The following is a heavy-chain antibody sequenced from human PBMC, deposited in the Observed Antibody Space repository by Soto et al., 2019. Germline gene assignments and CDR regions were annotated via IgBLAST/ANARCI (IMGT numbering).Heavy chain of an antibody. D-gene: IGHD2-21*01. CDR3: AKDSIPIVSLIDYYYYMDV. J-gene: IGHJ6*03. CDR2: ISYDGSNK. V-gene: IGHV3-30*18. Sequence: GGSLRLSCAASGFTFSSYGMHWVRQAPGKGLEWVAVISYDGSNKYYADSVKGRFTISRDNSKNTLYLQMNSLRAEDTAVYYCAKDSIPIVSLIDYYYYMDVWGKGTTVTVSS. CDR1: GFTFSSYG.